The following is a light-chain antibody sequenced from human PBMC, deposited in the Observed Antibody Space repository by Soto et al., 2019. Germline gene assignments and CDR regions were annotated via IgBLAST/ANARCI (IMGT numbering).Light chain of an antibody. V-gene: IGKV3-20*01. CDR3: QQYGISPFA. CDR2: GAS. CDR1: QFVSSTY. Sequence: EVVLTQSPGTRSLSPGARATLSCRASQFVSSTYLAWYQQRPGQAPRLLIYGASSRATGIPDRFSGGGSETDFTLTISRLESEDSAVYYCQQYGISPFAFGGGTKVDIK. J-gene: IGKJ4*01.